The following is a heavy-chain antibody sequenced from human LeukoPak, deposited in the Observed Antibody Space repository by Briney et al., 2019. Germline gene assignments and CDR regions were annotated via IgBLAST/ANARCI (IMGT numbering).Heavy chain of an antibody. CDR1: GYTFTSYY. CDR3: AREGPLNDFWSGYPTLYFDY. V-gene: IGHV1-46*01. Sequence: ASVKVSCKASGYTFTSYYMHWVRQAPGQGLEWMGIINPSGGSTSYAQKFQGRVTMTRDTSTSTVYMELSSLRSEDTAVYYCAREGPLNDFWSGYPTLYFDYWGQGTLVTVSS. D-gene: IGHD3-3*01. J-gene: IGHJ4*02. CDR2: INPSGGST.